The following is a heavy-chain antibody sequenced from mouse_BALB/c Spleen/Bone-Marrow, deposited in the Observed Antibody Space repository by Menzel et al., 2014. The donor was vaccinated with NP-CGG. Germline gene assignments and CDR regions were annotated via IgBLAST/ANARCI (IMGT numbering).Heavy chain of an antibody. CDR3: ARDSYYYGSSYWYIDV. D-gene: IGHD1-1*01. Sequence: EVQGVESGGGLVKPGGSLKLSCAASGFTFSDYYMYWVRQTPEKGLEWVATISDGGSYTYYPDSVKGRFTIPRDNAKNSLYLQMTSLKSEDTAMYYCARDSYYYGSSYWYIDVRGAGTTVTVSS. CDR1: GFTFSDYY. V-gene: IGHV5-4*02. CDR2: ISDGGSYT. J-gene: IGHJ1*01.